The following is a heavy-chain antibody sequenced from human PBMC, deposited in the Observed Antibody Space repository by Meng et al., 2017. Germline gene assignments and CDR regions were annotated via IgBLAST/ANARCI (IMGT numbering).Heavy chain of an antibody. CDR1: GFTVSSYY. V-gene: IGHV3-66*02. Sequence: VWLVGSGGATVQPGGSLRLSWSGSGFTVSSYYMSWVRQAPGKGLEWVSVLYSDGATYYGGSVQGRFSISRDNFKNTVYLQMHSLRAEDTAVYYCVKSGRVGTPGGLWGQGTVVTVSS. J-gene: IGHJ4*02. D-gene: IGHD1-14*01. CDR3: VKSGRVGTPGGL. CDR2: LYSDGAT.